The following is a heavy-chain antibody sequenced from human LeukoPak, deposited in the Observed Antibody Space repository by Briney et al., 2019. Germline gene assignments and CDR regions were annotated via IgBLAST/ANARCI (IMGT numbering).Heavy chain of an antibody. V-gene: IGHV5-51*01. D-gene: IGHD2-15*01. J-gene: IGHJ4*02. Sequence: GESLKISCKGSGYRFTSDWIGWVRQMPGKGLEWMGIIYPGDSDTRYSPSSQGQVTISADKSISTAYLQWSSLKASDTAMYYCARLLGPMVARGYFDFWGQGTLVTVSS. CDR2: IYPGDSDT. CDR3: ARLLGPMVARGYFDF. CDR1: GYRFTSDW.